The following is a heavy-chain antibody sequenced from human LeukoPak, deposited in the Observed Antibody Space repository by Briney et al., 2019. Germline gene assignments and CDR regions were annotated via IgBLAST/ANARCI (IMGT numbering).Heavy chain of an antibody. CDR1: GFTFSSYG. CDR2: ISYDGSNK. D-gene: IGHD6-13*01. CDR3: AKSVGSSSFQLFDY. Sequence: PGGSLRLSCAASGFTFSSYGMHWVRQAPGKGLEWVAVISYDGSNKYYADSVKGRFTISRDNSKNTLYLQMNSLRAEDTAVYYCAKSVGSSSFQLFDYWGQGTLVTVSS. V-gene: IGHV3-30*18. J-gene: IGHJ4*02.